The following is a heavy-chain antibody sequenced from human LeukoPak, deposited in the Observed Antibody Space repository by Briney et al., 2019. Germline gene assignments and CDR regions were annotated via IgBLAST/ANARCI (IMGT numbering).Heavy chain of an antibody. CDR2: ISSSGSTI. D-gene: IGHD6-19*01. V-gene: IGHV3-11*01. CDR3: ARAVADLDY. J-gene: IGHJ4*02. Sequence: GGSLRPSCAPSGFTFSDYYMSWIRQAPGKGLEWVSYISSSGSTIYYAASVKGRFTISRDNAKNSMYLQMNSLRAEDTAVYYCARAVADLDYWGQGTLVTVSS. CDR1: GFTFSDYY.